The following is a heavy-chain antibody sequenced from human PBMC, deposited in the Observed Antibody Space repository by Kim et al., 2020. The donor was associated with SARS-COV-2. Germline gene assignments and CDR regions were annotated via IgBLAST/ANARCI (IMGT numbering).Heavy chain of an antibody. CDR3: AKVTYYDFWSGYLVGMDV. CDR1: GFTFSSYA. D-gene: IGHD3-3*01. Sequence: GGSLRLSCAASGFTFSSYAMSWVRQAPGKGLEWVSAISGSGGSTYYADSVKGRFTISRDNSKNTLYLQMNSLRAEDTAVYYCAKVTYYDFWSGYLVGMDVWGQGTTVTVSS. V-gene: IGHV3-23*01. J-gene: IGHJ6*02. CDR2: ISGSGGST.